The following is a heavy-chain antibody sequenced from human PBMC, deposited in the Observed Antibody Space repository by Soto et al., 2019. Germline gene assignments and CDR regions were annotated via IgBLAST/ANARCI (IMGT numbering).Heavy chain of an antibody. Sequence: QITLKESGPTLVKPTQTLTLTCTFSGFSLSTSGVGVGWIRQPPGKALEWLALIYWDDDKRYSPSLKSRLTITKDTSKNQLVLTMTNMDPVDTATYYCAHSGEQWLVRPGAYFDYWGQGTLVTVSS. J-gene: IGHJ4*02. CDR2: IYWDDDK. V-gene: IGHV2-5*02. D-gene: IGHD6-19*01. CDR1: GFSLSTSGVG. CDR3: AHSGEQWLVRPGAYFDY.